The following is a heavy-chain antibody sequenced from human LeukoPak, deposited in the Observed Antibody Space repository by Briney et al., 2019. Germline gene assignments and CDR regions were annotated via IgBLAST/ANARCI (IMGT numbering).Heavy chain of an antibody. CDR3: ARDLKEYPMVRLQTYYFDY. CDR2: IYSGGST. J-gene: IGHJ4*02. V-gene: IGHV3-66*01. D-gene: IGHD5-24*01. Sequence: GGSLRLSCAASEFSVGSNYMTWVRQAPGKGLEWVSLIYSGGSTYYADSVKGRFTISRDNSKNTLYLQMNSLRAEDTAVYYCARDLKEYPMVRLQTYYFDYWGQGTLVTVSS. CDR1: EFSVGSNY.